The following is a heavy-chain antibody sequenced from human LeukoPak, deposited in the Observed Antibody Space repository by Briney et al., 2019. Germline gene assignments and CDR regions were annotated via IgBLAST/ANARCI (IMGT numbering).Heavy chain of an antibody. J-gene: IGHJ6*02. D-gene: IGHD3-10*01. CDR1: GFTFTSSA. CDR2: IVVGSGNT. Sequence: GASVKVSCKASGFTFTSSAMQWVQQARGQRLEWIGWIVVGSGNTNYAQKFQERVTITRDMSTSTAYMELSSLRSEDTAVYYCAADRGLYPYGMDVWGQGTTVTVSS. CDR3: AADRGLYPYGMDV. V-gene: IGHV1-58*02.